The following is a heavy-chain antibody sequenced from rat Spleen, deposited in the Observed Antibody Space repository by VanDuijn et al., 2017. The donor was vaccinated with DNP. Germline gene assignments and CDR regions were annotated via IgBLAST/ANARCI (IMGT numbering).Heavy chain of an antibody. CDR3: ASRPPPTRGPFDY. Sequence: EVQLQESGPGLVKPSQSLSLTCSVTGYSITSSYRWNWIRKFPGNKLEWMGYINSAGSTKYNPSLKSRIYITRDTSKNQFFLQVRSATTEDTATYYCASRPPPTRGPFDYWGQGVLVTVSS. CDR2: INSAGST. J-gene: IGHJ2*01. V-gene: IGHV3-3*01. D-gene: IGHD1-4*01. CDR1: GYSITSSYR.